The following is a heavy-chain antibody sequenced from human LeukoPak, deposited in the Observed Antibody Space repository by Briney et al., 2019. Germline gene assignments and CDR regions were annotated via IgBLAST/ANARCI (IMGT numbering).Heavy chain of an antibody. CDR2: ISSSGSTI. J-gene: IGHJ4*02. D-gene: IGHD2-15*01. V-gene: IGHV3-48*03. CDR1: GFTFSSYK. CDR3: ARDYCSGGSCYSDY. Sequence: GGSLRLSCAASGFTFSSYKMNRVRQAPGKGLEWVSYISSSGSTIYYADSVKGRFTISRDNANNSLYLQMNSLRAEDTAVYYCARDYCSGGSCYSDYWGQGTLVTVSS.